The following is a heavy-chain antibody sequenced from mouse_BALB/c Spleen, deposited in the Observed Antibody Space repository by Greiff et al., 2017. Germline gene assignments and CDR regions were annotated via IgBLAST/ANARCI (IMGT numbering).Heavy chain of an antibody. Sequence: QLQQSGPGLVAPSQSLSITCTVSGFSLTSYGVHWVRQPPGKGLEWLGVIWAGGSTNYNSALMSRLSISKDNSKSQVFLKMNSLQTDDTAMYYCARSLYYGSSYWYFDVWGAGTTVTVSS. J-gene: IGHJ1*01. D-gene: IGHD1-1*01. CDR1: GFSLTSYG. CDR3: ARSLYYGSSYWYFDV. CDR2: IWAGGST. V-gene: IGHV2-9*02.